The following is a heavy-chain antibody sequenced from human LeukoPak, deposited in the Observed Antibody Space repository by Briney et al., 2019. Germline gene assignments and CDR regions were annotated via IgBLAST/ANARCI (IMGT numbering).Heavy chain of an antibody. Sequence: ASVKVSCKASGYTFTSYYIHWVRQAPGQGLEWMGIISPSGGSTSYAQKFQGRVTMTRDTSTSTVYMELSSLRSEDTAVYYCARDDGAVAGAYTFDYWGQGTLVTVSS. CDR1: GYTFTSYY. CDR2: ISPSGGST. V-gene: IGHV1-46*01. D-gene: IGHD6-19*01. CDR3: ARDDGAVAGAYTFDY. J-gene: IGHJ4*02.